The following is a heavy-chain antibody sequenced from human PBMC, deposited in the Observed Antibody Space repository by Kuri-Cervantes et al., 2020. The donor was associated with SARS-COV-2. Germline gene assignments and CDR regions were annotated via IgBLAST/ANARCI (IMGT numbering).Heavy chain of an antibody. D-gene: IGHD3-9*01. V-gene: IGHV3-30*04. CDR1: GFDFNSYI. J-gene: IGHJ6*02. CDR3: AREFAGYYPPNPQPQKKKEFYGLDV. CDR2: LLYDG. Sequence: GGSLRLSCAASGFDFNSYIMFWVRQAPDKGLEWVAVLLYDGDYADSVKGRFTISRDNAKNTVYLQMNSLRVDDTAVYYCAREFAGYYPPNPQPQKKKEFYGLDVWGQGTTVTVSS.